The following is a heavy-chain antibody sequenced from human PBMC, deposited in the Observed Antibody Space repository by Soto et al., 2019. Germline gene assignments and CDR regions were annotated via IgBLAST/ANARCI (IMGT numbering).Heavy chain of an antibody. CDR1: GFTFDDYA. V-gene: IGHV3-9*01. CDR3: AEGVTDGDYYDRSGLLSAFDN. CDR2: MSWNGARI. Sequence: EVQLVESGGGLVQPGRSLRLSCAASGFTFDDYAMHWVRQVPGKGLEWVSGMSWNGARIGYADSVKGRFTISRDNAKNSLYLQMDSLRVEDTALYHCAEGVTDGDYYDRSGLLSAFDNCGRGTLVTVSS. D-gene: IGHD3-22*01. J-gene: IGHJ4*02.